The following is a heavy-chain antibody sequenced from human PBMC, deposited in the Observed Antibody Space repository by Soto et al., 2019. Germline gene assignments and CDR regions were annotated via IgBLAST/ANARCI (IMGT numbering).Heavy chain of an antibody. J-gene: IGHJ4*02. D-gene: IGHD6-13*01. CDR1: GYTFISYG. CDR3: AGDGLSRSWSEF. Sequence: QIQLVQSGGEVKKPGASVKVSCKASGYTFISYGISWVRQAPGQGLEWMGWISPYNNNNTKCAQKVQGRLTLTTDTFTHTAYMELRSLRSAETAVYYRAGDGLSRSWSEFWGQGTLVTVPS. V-gene: IGHV1-18*01. CDR2: ISPYNNNNT.